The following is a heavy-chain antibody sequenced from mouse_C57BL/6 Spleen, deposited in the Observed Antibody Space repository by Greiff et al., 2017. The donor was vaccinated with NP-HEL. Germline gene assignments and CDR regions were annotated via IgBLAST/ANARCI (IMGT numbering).Heavy chain of an antibody. Sequence: VKLQQPGAELVKPGASVKLSCKASGYTFTSYWMHWVKQRPGRGLEWIGRIDPNSGGTKYNEKFKGKATLTVDKPSSTAYMQLSSLTSEDSAVYYCARKGDYYGSMYFDVWGTGTTVTVSA. V-gene: IGHV1-72*01. CDR2: IDPNSGGT. CDR1: GYTFTSYW. D-gene: IGHD1-1*01. J-gene: IGHJ1*03. CDR3: ARKGDYYGSMYFDV.